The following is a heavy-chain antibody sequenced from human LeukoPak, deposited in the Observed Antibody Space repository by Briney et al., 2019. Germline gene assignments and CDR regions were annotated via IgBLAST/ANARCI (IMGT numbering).Heavy chain of an antibody. J-gene: IGHJ4*02. Sequence: PGGSLRLSCAASGFTFCSSAMHWVRQAPGKGLECVAFIQFDGSYKHYSDSVKGRFTISRDNSKNTLYLEMNSLRAEDTAVYYCATHCSGTACHRDYWGQGTLVTVSS. CDR2: IQFDGSYK. D-gene: IGHD2-2*01. CDR3: ATHCSGTACHRDY. CDR1: GFTFCSSA. V-gene: IGHV3-30*02.